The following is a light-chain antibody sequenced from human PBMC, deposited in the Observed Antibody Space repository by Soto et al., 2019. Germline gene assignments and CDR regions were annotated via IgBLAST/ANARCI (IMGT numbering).Light chain of an antibody. J-gene: IGKJ5*01. CDR1: QSVSSY. CDR3: QQRSNWPFAIT. CDR2: DAS. V-gene: IGKV3-11*01. Sequence: EIVLTQSPATLSLSPGERATLSCRASQSVSSYLAWYQQKPGQAPRLLIYDASNRATGIPARFSGSGSGTDFTLTISSLEPEDFAVYYCQQRSNWPFAITFG.